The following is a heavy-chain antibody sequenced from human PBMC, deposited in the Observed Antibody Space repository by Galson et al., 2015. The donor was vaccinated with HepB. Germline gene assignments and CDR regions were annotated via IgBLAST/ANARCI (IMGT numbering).Heavy chain of an antibody. J-gene: IGHJ6*02. CDR3: ARDGERITMVRGVIITSSYYYYYGMDV. D-gene: IGHD3-10*01. V-gene: IGHV3-74*01. CDR2: INSDGSST. CDR1: GFTFSSYW. Sequence: SLRLSCAASGFTFSSYWMHWVRQAPGKGLVWVSRINSDGSSTSYADSVKGRFTISRDNAKNTLYLQMNSLRAEDTAVYYCARDGERITMVRGVIITSSYYYYYGMDVWGQGTTVTVSS.